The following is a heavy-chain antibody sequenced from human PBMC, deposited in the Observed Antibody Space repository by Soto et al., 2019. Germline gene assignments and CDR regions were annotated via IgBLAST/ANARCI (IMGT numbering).Heavy chain of an antibody. Sequence: SETLSLTCTVSGGSISSYYWSWIRQPPGKGLEWIGYIYYSGSINYNPSLKSRVTISVDTSKNQFSLKLNSVTAADTAIYYCARGLVEFDYWGQGTLVTVSS. J-gene: IGHJ4*02. CDR3: ARGLVEFDY. CDR2: IYYSGSI. CDR1: GGSISSYY. V-gene: IGHV4-59*01. D-gene: IGHD2-8*02.